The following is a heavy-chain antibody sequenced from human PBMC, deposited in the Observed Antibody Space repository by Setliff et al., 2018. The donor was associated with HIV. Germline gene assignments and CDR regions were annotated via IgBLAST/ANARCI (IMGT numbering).Heavy chain of an antibody. CDR2: IYSTGST. D-gene: IGHD4-17*01. Sequence: SETLSLTCTVSGPSINIHYWSWIRQSPGKAFEWIGYIYSTGSTNYNPSLQSRVTISMVTSRNQFSLKVTSVTAADTAVYYCAKGAGFYGDYTFDHWGQGRQVTVSS. V-gene: IGHV4-59*11. CDR1: GPSINIHY. CDR3: AKGAGFYGDYTFDH. J-gene: IGHJ4*02.